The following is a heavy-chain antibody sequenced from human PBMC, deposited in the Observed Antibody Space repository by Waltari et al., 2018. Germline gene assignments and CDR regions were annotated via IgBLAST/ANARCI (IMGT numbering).Heavy chain of an antibody. CDR1: GFTFSSYA. V-gene: IGHV3-23*01. CDR2: ISGSGGST. Sequence: EVQLLESGGGLVQPGGSLRLSCAASGFTFSSYAMRWVRQAPGKGLEWVSAISGSGGSTDYADSVKGRFTISRDNSKHTLYLQMNSLRAEDTAVYYCAKDKYYYYYGMDVWGQGTTVTVSS. CDR3: AKDKYYYYYGMDV. J-gene: IGHJ6*02.